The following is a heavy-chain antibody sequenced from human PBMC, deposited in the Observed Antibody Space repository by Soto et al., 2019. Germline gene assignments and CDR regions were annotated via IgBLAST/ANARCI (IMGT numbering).Heavy chain of an antibody. J-gene: IGHJ4*02. CDR1: GFTFSSYG. CDR3: ARAYAWYSSGWYDGDYFDY. CDR2: IWYDGSNK. Sequence: QVQLVESGGGVVQPGRSLRLSCAASGFTFSSYGMHWVRQAPGKGLEWVAVIWYDGSNKYYADSVKGRFTISRDNSKNTLYLQMNSLRAEDTAVYYCARAYAWYSSGWYDGDYFDYWGQGTLVTVSS. D-gene: IGHD6-19*01. V-gene: IGHV3-33*01.